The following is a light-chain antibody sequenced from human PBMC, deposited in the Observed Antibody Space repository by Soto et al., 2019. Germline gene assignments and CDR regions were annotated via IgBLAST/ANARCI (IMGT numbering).Light chain of an antibody. CDR2: GAS. V-gene: IGKV1-39*01. CDR3: QQTYTTPEIT. J-gene: IGKJ5*01. CDR1: QSISNY. Sequence: DIQMTQSPSSLSASVGDRVTITCRASQSISNYLNWYQQKSGKAPKLLMYGASYLKRGVPTRFSGSGAGTDDTLTIISRQPEEVTIYYYQQTYTTPEITFGQGTRLDIK.